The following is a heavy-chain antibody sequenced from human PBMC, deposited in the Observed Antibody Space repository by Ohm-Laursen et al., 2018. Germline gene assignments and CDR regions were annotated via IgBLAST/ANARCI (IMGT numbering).Heavy chain of an antibody. CDR1: GFTFSSYW. J-gene: IGHJ3*01. V-gene: IGHV3-7*01. Sequence: SLRLSCAASGFTFSSYWMSWVRQAPGKGLEWVANIKQDGSEKYYVDSVKGRFTISRDNAKNTLYLQMNSVRVEDTAVYYCLSGSGYSSTWGQGTMVTVSS. D-gene: IGHD3-22*01. CDR2: IKQDGSEK. CDR3: LSGSGYSST.